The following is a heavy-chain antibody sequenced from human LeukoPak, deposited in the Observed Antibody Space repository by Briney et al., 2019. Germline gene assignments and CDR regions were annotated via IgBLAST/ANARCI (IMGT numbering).Heavy chain of an antibody. J-gene: IGHJ4*02. Sequence: GGSLRLSCAASGFTFSSYSMTWVRQAPGKGLEWVSSFTSSSRSIYYADSVKGRFTISRDNAKNTLYLQMNSLRAEDTAVYYCAKDLDCWGQGTLVTVSS. CDR3: AKDLDC. V-gene: IGHV3-21*01. CDR2: FTSSSRSI. CDR1: GFTFSSYS.